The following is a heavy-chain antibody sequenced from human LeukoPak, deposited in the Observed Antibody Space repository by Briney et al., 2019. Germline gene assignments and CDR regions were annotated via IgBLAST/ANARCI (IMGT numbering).Heavy chain of an antibody. CDR1: GYRFRDYY. V-gene: IGHV1-2*02. CDR2: INPNSGGT. CDR3: ARDGDGNGDYVLGWFDP. J-gene: IGHJ5*02. D-gene: IGHD4-17*01. Sequence: ASVKVSCKASGYRFRDYYMHWVRQAPGQGLEWMGWINPNSGGTMYAQKFQGRVAMTRDTSINTAYMELSRLTSDDTAVYYCARDGDGNGDYVLGWFDPWGQGTLVTVSS.